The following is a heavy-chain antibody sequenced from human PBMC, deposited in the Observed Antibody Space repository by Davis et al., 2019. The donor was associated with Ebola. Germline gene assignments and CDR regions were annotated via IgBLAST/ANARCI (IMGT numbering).Heavy chain of an antibody. Sequence: MPSRTLSLTCAVYGGSFTGYYWSWIRQPPGKGLEWIGEINHSGSTNYNPSLKSRVTISAESSKNQFTLNLTSVTAADSAVYYCARGWDSSGWQNWGQGTLVTVSS. CDR2: INHSGST. J-gene: IGHJ4*02. CDR3: ARGWDSSGWQN. CDR1: GGSFTGYY. V-gene: IGHV4-34*01. D-gene: IGHD6-19*01.